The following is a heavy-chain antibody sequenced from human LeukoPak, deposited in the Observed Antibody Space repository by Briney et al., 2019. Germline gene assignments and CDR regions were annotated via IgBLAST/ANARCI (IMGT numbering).Heavy chain of an antibody. CDR2: TYYSGNT. CDR1: GGSISSYY. V-gene: IGHV4-59*01. Sequence: PSETLSLTCTVSGGSISSYYWSWIRQPPGKGLEWIGYTYYSGNTNYNPSLKSRVTISVDTSKNQFSLKVNSVTTADTALYYCARVFRDSSGYPFDSWGQGTLVTVSS. J-gene: IGHJ4*02. CDR3: ARVFRDSSGYPFDS. D-gene: IGHD3-22*01.